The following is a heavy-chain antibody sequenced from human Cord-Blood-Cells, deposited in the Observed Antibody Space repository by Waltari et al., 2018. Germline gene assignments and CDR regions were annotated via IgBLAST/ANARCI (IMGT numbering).Heavy chain of an antibody. D-gene: IGHD2-15*01. V-gene: IGHV4-59*01. Sequence: QVQLQESGPGLVKPSETLPLTCTVSGGSISSYYWSWIRQPPGKGLEWIGYIYYSGSTNYNPSLKSRVTISVDTSKNQFSLKLSSVTAADTAVYYCARVFPVVVKENWYFDLWGRGTLVTVSS. CDR2: IYYSGST. J-gene: IGHJ2*01. CDR3: ARVFPVVVKENWYFDL. CDR1: GGSISSYY.